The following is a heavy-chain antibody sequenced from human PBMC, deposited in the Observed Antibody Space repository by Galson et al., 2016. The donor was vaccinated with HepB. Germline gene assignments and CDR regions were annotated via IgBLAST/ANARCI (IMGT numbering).Heavy chain of an antibody. Sequence: LSLTCAVYGGSLSGYCWSWIRQPPGKGLEWIGEINHSGSTKYNPSLKSRAIISLDMSKNQFSLNLSPVTAADTAVYYCARGLRNDFWSGYYYAMDVWGQGTTVTVSS. V-gene: IGHV4-34*01. CDR1: GGSLSGYC. J-gene: IGHJ6*02. CDR2: INHSGST. CDR3: ARGLRNDFWSGYYYAMDV. D-gene: IGHD3-3*01.